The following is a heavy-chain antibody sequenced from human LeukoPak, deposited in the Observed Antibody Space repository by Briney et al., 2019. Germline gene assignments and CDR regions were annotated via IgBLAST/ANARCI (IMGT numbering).Heavy chain of an antibody. D-gene: IGHD3-10*01. J-gene: IGHJ4*02. CDR1: GGSFSGYY. CDR2: INHSGST. V-gene: IGHV4-34*01. Sequence: SETLPPTCAVYGGSFSGYYWSWIRQPPGKGLEWIGEINHSGSTNYNPSLKSRVTISVDTSKNQFSLKLSSVTAADTAVYYCARDGGITMVRGVMKDYWGQGTLVTVSS. CDR3: ARDGGITMVRGVMKDY.